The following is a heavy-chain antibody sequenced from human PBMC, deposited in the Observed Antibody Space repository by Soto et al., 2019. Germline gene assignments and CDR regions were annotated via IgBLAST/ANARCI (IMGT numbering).Heavy chain of an antibody. CDR2: IYPSDSDT. J-gene: IGHJ4*02. V-gene: IGHV5-51*01. D-gene: IGHD3-3*01. CDR1: GYNFAGYW. CDR3: ARGGVSTRTFDY. Sequence: PVESLKISCKGSGYNFAGYWIAWVRQMPGKGLELMGIIYPSDSDTRYRPPFQGQVTISADKSISSAYLQWSSLRASDTAMYYCARGGVSTRTFDYWGQGTPVTVSS.